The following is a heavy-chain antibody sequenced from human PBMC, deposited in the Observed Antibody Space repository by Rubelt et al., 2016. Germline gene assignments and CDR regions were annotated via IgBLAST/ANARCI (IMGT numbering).Heavy chain of an antibody. J-gene: IGHJ5*02. V-gene: IGHV1-8*02. CDR3: ARMVNDFWSGYHNWFDP. D-gene: IGHD3-3*01. CDR2: INPNSGNT. Sequence: QVQLVQSGAEVKKPGASVKVSCKASGYTFTGYYMHWVRQAPGQGLEWMGWINPNSGNTGYAQRFQGRGTMTRKTPKSTAYMERSSLRSEDTAVYYCARMVNDFWSGYHNWFDPWGQGTLVTVSS. CDR1: GYTFTGYY.